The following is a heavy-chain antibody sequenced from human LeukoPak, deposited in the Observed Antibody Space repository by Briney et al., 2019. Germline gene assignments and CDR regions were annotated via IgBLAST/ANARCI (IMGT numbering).Heavy chain of an antibody. V-gene: IGHV3-11*01. CDR1: GFTFSDYY. D-gene: IGHD3-10*01. Sequence: GGSLRLSCAASGFTFSDYYKSWIRQAPGKGLEWVSYISSSGSTIYYADSVKGRFTISRDNAKNSLYLQMNSLRAEDTAVYYCARDWDYGSGSYYNGYFDYWGQGTLVTVSS. CDR3: ARDWDYGSGSYYNGYFDY. CDR2: ISSSGSTI. J-gene: IGHJ4*02.